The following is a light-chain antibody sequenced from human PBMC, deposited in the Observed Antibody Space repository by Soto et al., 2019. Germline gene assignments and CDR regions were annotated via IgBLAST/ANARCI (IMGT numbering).Light chain of an antibody. CDR3: QQSSSTPYR. CDR1: QSISIY. J-gene: IGKJ2*03. Sequence: DIRMTQSPSSLSASVGDRVTITCRASQSISIYLNWYQQKTGKAPKLLIYAASHLQSGVPSRFSGSGSGTDFTLTINSLQPGDFATYYCQQSSSTPYRFGQGTKVEIK. CDR2: AAS. V-gene: IGKV1-39*01.